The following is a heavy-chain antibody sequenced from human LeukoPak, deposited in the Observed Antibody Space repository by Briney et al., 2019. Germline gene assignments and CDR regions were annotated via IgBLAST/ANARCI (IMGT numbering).Heavy chain of an antibody. D-gene: IGHD6-19*01. V-gene: IGHV1-18*01. CDR3: ARDGAFAVAGTFDY. J-gene: IGHJ4*02. Sequence: ASVKVSCKASGYTFTSYGISWVRQAPGQGLEWMGWISAYNGNTNHAQKLQGRVTMTTDTSTSTAYMELRSLRSDDTAVYYCARDGAFAVAGTFDYWGQGTLVTVSS. CDR2: ISAYNGNT. CDR1: GYTFTSYG.